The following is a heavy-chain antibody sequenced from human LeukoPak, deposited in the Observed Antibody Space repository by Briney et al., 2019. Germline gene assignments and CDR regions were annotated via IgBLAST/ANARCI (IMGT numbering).Heavy chain of an antibody. CDR3: ARTHYDSRWSDY. CDR2: IFYSGST. CDR1: GGSISSSY. Sequence: SETLSLTCTVSGGSISSSYWIWIRQPPGKGLEWIGYIFYSGSTYYNPSLKSRLTISVDTSKNQFSLKLSSVTAADTAVYYCARTHYDSRWSDYWGQGTLVTVSS. J-gene: IGHJ4*02. D-gene: IGHD3-22*01. V-gene: IGHV4-59*01.